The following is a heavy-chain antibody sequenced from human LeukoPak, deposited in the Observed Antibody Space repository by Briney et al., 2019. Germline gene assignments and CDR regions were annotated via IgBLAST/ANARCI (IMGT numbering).Heavy chain of an antibody. V-gene: IGHV3-23*01. CDR1: GFTFNSYA. CDR2: ISVTGAST. J-gene: IGHJ6*02. Sequence: GGSLRLSCAASGFTFNSYAMIWVRQAPGQGLEWVSVISVTGASTFYADSVKGRFAISRDSSKNTLYLQMDSLRADDTAVYFCARGGGLDVWGQGATVTVSS. D-gene: IGHD3-16*01. CDR3: ARGGGLDV.